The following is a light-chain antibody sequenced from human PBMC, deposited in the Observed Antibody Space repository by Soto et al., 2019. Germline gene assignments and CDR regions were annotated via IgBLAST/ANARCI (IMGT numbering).Light chain of an antibody. J-gene: IGLJ2*01. CDR3: QVWDSTSDHVV. CDR1: NIGSKG. Sequence: SYELTQTPSVSVAPGQTARITCGGNNIGSKGVHWYQQKPGQAPVLVVYDDRDRPSGIPERFSGSTSGDTATLTISRVEAGDESDYYCQVWDSTSDHVVFGGGTKLTVL. CDR2: DDR. V-gene: IGLV3-21*02.